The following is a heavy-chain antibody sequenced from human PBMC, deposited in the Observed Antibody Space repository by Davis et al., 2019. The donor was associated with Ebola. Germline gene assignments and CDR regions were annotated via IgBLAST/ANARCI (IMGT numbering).Heavy chain of an antibody. V-gene: IGHV4-61*08. D-gene: IGHD5-18*01. CDR2: IYYSGST. CDR3: ARRAGLQYYYGMDV. Sequence: MPSETLSLTCSVSGGSVSSGGYYWNWIRQPPGKGLEWIGYIYYSGSTYYNPSLKSRVTISVDTSKNQFSLKLSSVTAADTAVYYCARRAGLQYYYGMDVWGKGTTVTVSS. J-gene: IGHJ6*04. CDR1: GGSVSSGGYY.